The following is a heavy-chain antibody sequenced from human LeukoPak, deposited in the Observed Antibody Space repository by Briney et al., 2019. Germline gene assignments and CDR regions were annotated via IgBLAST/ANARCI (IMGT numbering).Heavy chain of an antibody. CDR1: GFTFTNAW. J-gene: IGHJ4*02. Sequence: KTGGSLRLSCAASGFTFTNAWMSWVRQAPGKGLEWVGRIKNKGEGETTDYAAPVKGRFTISRDDSENILFLQMHSLETEDTALYYCVWNSEHYFDFWGQGSLVTVSS. D-gene: IGHD1-7*01. V-gene: IGHV3-15*01. CDR3: VWNSEHYFDF. CDR2: IKNKGEGETT.